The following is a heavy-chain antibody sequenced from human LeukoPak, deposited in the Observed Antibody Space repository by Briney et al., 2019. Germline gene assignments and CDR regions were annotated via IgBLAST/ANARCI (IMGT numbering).Heavy chain of an antibody. CDR1: GATFSCYA. CDR2: IIPIFGTA. Sequence: ASVKVSCKASGATFSCYAISWVRRAPGQGLEWMGGIIPIFGTANYAQKFQGRVTITADESTSTAYMELSSLRSEDTAVYYCAIYGDYGGGYFDYWGQATLVTVSS. CDR3: AIYGDYGGGYFDY. J-gene: IGHJ4*02. D-gene: IGHD4-17*01. V-gene: IGHV1-69*01.